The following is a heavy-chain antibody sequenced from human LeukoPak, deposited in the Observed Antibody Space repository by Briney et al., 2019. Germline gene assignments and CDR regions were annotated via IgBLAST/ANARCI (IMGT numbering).Heavy chain of an antibody. D-gene: IGHD3-22*01. CDR2: ISGSGGTI. CDR3: ARSISSGYSGSFDY. CDR1: GFTFSSYA. J-gene: IGHJ4*02. V-gene: IGHV3-23*01. Sequence: PGGSLRLSCAASGFTFSSYAMSWVRQAPGKGLEWVSAISGSGGTIYYADSVKGRFTISRDNAKNSLYLQMNSLRAEDTAVYYCARSISSGYSGSFDYWGQGTLVTVSS.